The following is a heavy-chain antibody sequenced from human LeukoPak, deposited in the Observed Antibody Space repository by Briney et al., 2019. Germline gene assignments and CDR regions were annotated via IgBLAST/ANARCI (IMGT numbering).Heavy chain of an antibody. CDR2: ISTTSTYI. V-gene: IGHV3-21*06. CDR1: GFAFSSYN. CDR3: ARAGTCSSTSCDGGIEY. D-gene: IGHD2-2*01. Sequence: GGSLRLSCAASGFAFSSYNMKWVRQAPGKGLEWVSFISTTSTYIYYADSVKGRFTVSRDNSKNLLYLQMDSLRVEDTAVYYCARAGTCSSTSCDGGIEYWGQGTLVTVSS. J-gene: IGHJ4*02.